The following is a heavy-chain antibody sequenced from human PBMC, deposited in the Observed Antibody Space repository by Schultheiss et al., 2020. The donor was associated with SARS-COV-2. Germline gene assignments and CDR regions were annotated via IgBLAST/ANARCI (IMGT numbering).Heavy chain of an antibody. Sequence: GGSLRLSCAASGFTFSSYDMHWVRQATGKGLAWVARIHTDGSLTTYADSVKGRFTISRDNSKNTLYLQMNSLRAEDTAVYYCAKMAEIEYSSSSPPFDYWGQGTLVTVSS. D-gene: IGHD6-6*01. CDR1: GFTFSSYD. CDR2: IHTDGSLT. V-gene: IGHV3-74*01. CDR3: AKMAEIEYSSSSPPFDY. J-gene: IGHJ4*02.